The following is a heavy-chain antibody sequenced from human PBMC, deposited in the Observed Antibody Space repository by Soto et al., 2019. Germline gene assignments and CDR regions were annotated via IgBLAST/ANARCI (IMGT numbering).Heavy chain of an antibody. Sequence: SETLSLTCTVSSSSVSSYYWNWIRQSPGKGLEWIGYIYCSGYTNYNPSLKSRITISVDTSKNQFSLKLSSVTPADTAVYYCAGGGMTTVPYWGQGTLVTVSS. D-gene: IGHD4-17*01. CDR1: SSSVSSYY. CDR3: AGGGMTTVPY. V-gene: IGHV4-59*02. J-gene: IGHJ4*02. CDR2: IYCSGYT.